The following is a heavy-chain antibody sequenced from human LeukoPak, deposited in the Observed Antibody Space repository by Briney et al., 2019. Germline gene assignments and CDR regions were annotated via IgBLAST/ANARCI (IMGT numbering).Heavy chain of an antibody. CDR3: ARVQLGGSWFFDL. D-gene: IGHD5-12*01. CDR1: GFTFSSYW. CDR2: IKQDGSEQ. Sequence: GGSLRLSCAASGFTFSSYWMSWVRQAPGTGLEWVANIKQDGSEQYYVDSVRGRLTISRDNAKNSLYLQMNSLRAEDTAVYYCARVQLGGSWFFDLWGRGTLVTVSS. V-gene: IGHV3-7*03. J-gene: IGHJ2*01.